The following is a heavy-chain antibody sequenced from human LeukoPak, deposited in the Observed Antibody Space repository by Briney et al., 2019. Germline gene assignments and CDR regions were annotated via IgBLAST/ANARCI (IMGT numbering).Heavy chain of an antibody. D-gene: IGHD6-13*01. Sequence: SSETLSLTCTVSGGSISSSSYYWGWIRQPPGKGLEWIGSIYYSGSTYYNPSLKSRVTISVDTSKNQFSLKLSSVTAADTAVYYCARRHSWQQLVRPKSFRRNWFDPWGQGTLVTVSS. V-gene: IGHV4-39*07. CDR1: GGSISSSSYY. CDR3: ARRHSWQQLVRPKSFRRNWFDP. J-gene: IGHJ5*02. CDR2: IYYSGST.